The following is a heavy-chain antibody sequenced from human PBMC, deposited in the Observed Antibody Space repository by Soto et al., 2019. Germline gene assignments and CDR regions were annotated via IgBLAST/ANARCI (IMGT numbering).Heavy chain of an antibody. V-gene: IGHV4-31*03. D-gene: IGHD6-6*01. CDR2: IYYSGST. CDR3: ATDARLAARPASGALAP. Sequence: SETLSLTCTFSGGAISSGGYYWSWIGQHPGKGLEWIGYIYYSGSTYYNPSLKSRVTISVDTSKNQFSLKLSSLTAADTAVYYCATDARLAARPASGALAPWRQ. J-gene: IGHJ5*02. CDR1: GGAISSGGYY.